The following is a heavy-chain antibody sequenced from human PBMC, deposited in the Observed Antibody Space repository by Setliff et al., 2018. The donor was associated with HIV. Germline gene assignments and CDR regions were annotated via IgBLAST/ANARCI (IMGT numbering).Heavy chain of an antibody. Sequence: SETLSLTCTVSGDSVSSASYYWSWIRQPPGKGLEWIGYIYYSGTTKYNPSLKSRVTISVESSKNQFSLKLSSVTAADTAVYYCASEAWTSYRSSSGYYYYYMDVWGKGTTVTVS. J-gene: IGHJ6*03. CDR3: ASEAWTSYRSSSGYYYYYMDV. CDR2: IYYSGTT. CDR1: GDSVSSASYY. D-gene: IGHD6-6*01. V-gene: IGHV4-61*01.